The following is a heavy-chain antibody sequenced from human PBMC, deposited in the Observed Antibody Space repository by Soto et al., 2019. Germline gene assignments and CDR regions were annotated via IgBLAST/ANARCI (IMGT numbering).Heavy chain of an antibody. V-gene: IGHV3-30*18. CDR3: AKAGYRYGSGWEYYFDY. J-gene: IGHJ4*02. Sequence: GGSLRLSCAASGFTFSIYGTHWVRQAPGKGLEWVAVISYDGSNKYYADSVKGRFTISRDNSKNTLYLQMNSLRAEDTAVYYCAKAGYRYGSGWEYYFDYWGQGTLVTVSS. D-gene: IGHD3-10*01. CDR2: ISYDGSNK. CDR1: GFTFSIYG.